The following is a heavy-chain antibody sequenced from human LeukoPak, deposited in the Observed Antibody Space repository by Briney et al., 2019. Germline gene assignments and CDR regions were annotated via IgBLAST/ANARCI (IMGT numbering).Heavy chain of an antibody. D-gene: IGHD1-26*01. J-gene: IGHJ6*02. CDR2: IWYDGSNK. Sequence: PGGSLRLSCAASGFTFSSYGMHWVRQAPGKGLEWVAVIWYDGSNKYYADSVKGRFTISRDNSKNTLYLQMNSLRAEDTAVYYCARELPYYYYGMDVWGQGTTVTVS. V-gene: IGHV3-33*01. CDR1: GFTFSSYG. CDR3: ARELPYYYYGMDV.